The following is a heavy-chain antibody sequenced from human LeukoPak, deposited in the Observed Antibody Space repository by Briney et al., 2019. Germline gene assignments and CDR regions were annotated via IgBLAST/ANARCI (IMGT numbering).Heavy chain of an antibody. CDR3: ARVRITMVRGVITTNWFDP. Sequence: SETLSLTCTVSGGSISSYYWSWIRQPPGKGLEWIGYIYSSGSTNYNPSLKSRVTISLDTSKNQLSLKLNSVTAADTAVYYCARVRITMVRGVITTNWFDPWGQGTLVTVSS. CDR2: IYSSGST. V-gene: IGHV4-59*12. D-gene: IGHD3-10*01. J-gene: IGHJ5*02. CDR1: GGSISSYY.